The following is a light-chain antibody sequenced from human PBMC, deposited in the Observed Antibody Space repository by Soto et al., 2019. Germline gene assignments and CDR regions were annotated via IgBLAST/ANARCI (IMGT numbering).Light chain of an antibody. Sequence: EIVLTQSPGTLSLSPGERAILSCRASQSVSDNNLAWYQQKPGQAPRLLRYDAFFRVTGVPDRFSGSASGVAFTLTISRLEPEDFAVYFCQQYGASPITFDPGTKVDT. CDR2: DAF. CDR1: QSVSDNN. CDR3: QQYGASPIT. V-gene: IGKV3-20*01. J-gene: IGKJ3*01.